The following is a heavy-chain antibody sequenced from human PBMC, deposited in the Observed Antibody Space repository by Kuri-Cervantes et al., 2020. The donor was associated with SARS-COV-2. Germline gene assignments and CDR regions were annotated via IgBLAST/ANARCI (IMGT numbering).Heavy chain of an antibody. Sequence: ASVKVSCKASGYTFTSYDINWVRQATGQGLEWMGWINPNSGETYYAQKFQGRVTMTRDTAITTGYMEISRLTSDDTAVYYCARDRIAAGFDYFDYWGQGTLVTVSS. CDR3: ARDRIAAGFDYFDY. CDR2: INPNSGET. V-gene: IGHV1-2*02. D-gene: IGHD5-12*01. CDR1: GYTFTSYD. J-gene: IGHJ4*02.